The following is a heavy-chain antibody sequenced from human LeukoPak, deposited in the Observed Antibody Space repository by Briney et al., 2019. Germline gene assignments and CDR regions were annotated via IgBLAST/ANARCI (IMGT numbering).Heavy chain of an antibody. CDR3: ARVAAGWRYFDY. V-gene: IGHV1-69*13. D-gene: IGHD6-19*01. CDR2: IIPIFGTA. CDR1: GGTFSSYA. Sequence: SVKVSCKASGGTFSSYAISWVRQAPGQGLEWMGGIIPIFGTANYAQKFQGRVTITADESTSTAYMELSSLRSEDTAVYYRARVAAGWRYFDYWGQGTLVTVSS. J-gene: IGHJ4*02.